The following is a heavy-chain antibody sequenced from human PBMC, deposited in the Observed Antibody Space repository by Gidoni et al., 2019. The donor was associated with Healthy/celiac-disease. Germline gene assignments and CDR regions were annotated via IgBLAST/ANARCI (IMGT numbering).Heavy chain of an antibody. D-gene: IGHD3-9*01. V-gene: IGHV4-39*07. CDR2: IYYSGST. CDR3: ARVLRYFDGGGYFDY. CDR1: GGSISSSSYY. J-gene: IGHJ4*02. Sequence: QLQLQESGPGLVKPSETLSLTCTVSGGSISSSSYYWGWIRQPPGKGLEWIGSIYYSGSTYYNPSLKSRVTISVDTSKNQFSLKLSSVTAADTAVYYCARVLRYFDGGGYFDYWGQGTLVTVSS.